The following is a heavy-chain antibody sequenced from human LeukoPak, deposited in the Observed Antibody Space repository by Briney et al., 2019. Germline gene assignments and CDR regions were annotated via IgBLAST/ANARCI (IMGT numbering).Heavy chain of an antibody. D-gene: IGHD2-15*01. CDR1: GLTVSSNY. CDR2: IYSGGST. J-gene: IGHJ4*02. Sequence: GGSLRLSCAASGLTVSSNYMSWVRQAPGKGLEWVSVIYSGGSTYYADSVKGRFTISRDNSKNTLYLQMNSLRAEDTAVYYCARGYCSGGSCSNFDYWGQGTLVTVSS. CDR3: ARGYCSGGSCSNFDY. V-gene: IGHV3-66*01.